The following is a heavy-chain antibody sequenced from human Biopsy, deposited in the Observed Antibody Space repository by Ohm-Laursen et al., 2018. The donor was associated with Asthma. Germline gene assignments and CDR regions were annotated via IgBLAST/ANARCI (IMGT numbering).Heavy chain of an antibody. V-gene: IGHV1-69*01. Sequence: SSAKVSCKSLGGTFNTYVIGWVRQAPGPGLEWMGGINSVFGTTTYPQKFQDRVTITADDSTSTVYMELSSLRSEDTAVYYCARKAGSCISRTCYSLDFWGQGTLVTVSS. J-gene: IGHJ4*02. CDR3: ARKAGSCISRTCYSLDF. CDR2: INSVFGTT. D-gene: IGHD2-2*01. CDR1: GGTFNTYV.